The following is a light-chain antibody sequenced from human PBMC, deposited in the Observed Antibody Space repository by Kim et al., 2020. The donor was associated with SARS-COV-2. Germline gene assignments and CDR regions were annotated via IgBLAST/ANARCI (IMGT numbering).Light chain of an antibody. CDR1: KLGDKY. CDR2: QDS. CDR3: QAWDSSTRV. J-gene: IGLJ1*01. V-gene: IGLV3-1*01. Sequence: ASPGPTACITCSGDKLGDKYACWYQQKPGQSPVLVIYQDSKRPSGIPERFSGSNSGNTATLTISGTQAMDEADYYCQAWDSSTRVFGTGTKVTVL.